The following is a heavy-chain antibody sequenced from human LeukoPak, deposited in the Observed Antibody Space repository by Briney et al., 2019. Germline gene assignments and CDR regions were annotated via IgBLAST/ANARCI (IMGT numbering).Heavy chain of an antibody. CDR3: ARISVEWYYYYYMDV. V-gene: IGHV5-51*01. CDR2: IYPGDSDT. Sequence: GESLQISCQGSGYSFTSYWIGWVRPMPGKGLEWMGIIYPGDSDTRYSPSFQGQVTISADKSISTAYLQWSSLKASDTAMYYCARISVEWYYYYYMDVWGKGTTVTVSS. D-gene: IGHD3-3*01. J-gene: IGHJ6*03. CDR1: GYSFTSYW.